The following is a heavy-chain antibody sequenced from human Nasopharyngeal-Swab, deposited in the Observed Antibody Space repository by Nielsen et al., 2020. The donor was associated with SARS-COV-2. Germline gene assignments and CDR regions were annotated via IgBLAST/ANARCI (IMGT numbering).Heavy chain of an antibody. Sequence: LSLTCAASGFTFSSYSMNWVRQAPGKGLEWVSSISSSSSYIYYADSVKGRFTISRDNAKNSLYLQMNSLRAEDTAVYYCARSGELRFLEWLNTRPDYWGQGALVTVSS. CDR2: ISSSSSYI. CDR3: ARSGELRFLEWLNTRPDY. J-gene: IGHJ4*02. D-gene: IGHD3-3*01. CDR1: GFTFSSYS. V-gene: IGHV3-21*01.